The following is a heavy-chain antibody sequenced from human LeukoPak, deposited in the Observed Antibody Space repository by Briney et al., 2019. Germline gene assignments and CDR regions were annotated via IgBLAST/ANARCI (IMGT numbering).Heavy chain of an antibody. D-gene: IGHD2-15*01. CDR1: GFTFSSYW. Sequence: GGSLRLSCAASGFTFSSYWMHWVRQAPGKGLVWVSRINSDGSSTSYADSVKGRFTISRDNSKNTLYLQMNSLRAEDTAVYYCAKGGAVVVAATIDYWGQGTLVTVSS. CDR2: INSDGSST. CDR3: AKGGAVVVAATIDY. J-gene: IGHJ4*02. V-gene: IGHV3-74*01.